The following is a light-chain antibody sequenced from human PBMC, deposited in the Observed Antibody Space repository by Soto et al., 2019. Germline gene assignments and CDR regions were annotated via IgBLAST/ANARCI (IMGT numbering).Light chain of an antibody. V-gene: IGKV1-6*01. Sequence: IQMTQSPSSLSASVGDRVTISCRASQGISNYLAWYQQRPGKAPKLLIFGATTLQSGVPSRFSASGSGPDFTLTISSLQPEDFATYYCLQDYNYPWTFGQGTKVDIK. J-gene: IGKJ1*01. CDR1: QGISNY. CDR2: GAT. CDR3: LQDYNYPWT.